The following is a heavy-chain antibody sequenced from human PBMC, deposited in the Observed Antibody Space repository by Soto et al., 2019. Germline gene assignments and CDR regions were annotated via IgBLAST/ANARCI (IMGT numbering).Heavy chain of an antibody. J-gene: IGHJ6*03. CDR3: GAGTSGYYYYMDV. D-gene: IGHD2-2*01. Sequence: QLQLQESGPGLVKPSETLSLTCTVSGGSISSSSYYWGWIRQPPGKGLEWIGSIYYSGSTYYNPSLKSRVTISVDTSKNQFSLKLSSVTAADTAVYYCGAGTSGYYYYMDVWGKGTTVTVSS. CDR2: IYYSGST. CDR1: GGSISSSSYY. V-gene: IGHV4-39*01.